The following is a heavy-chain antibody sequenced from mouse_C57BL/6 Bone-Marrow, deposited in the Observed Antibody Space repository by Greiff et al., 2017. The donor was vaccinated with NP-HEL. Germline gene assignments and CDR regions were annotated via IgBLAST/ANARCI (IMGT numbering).Heavy chain of an antibody. J-gene: IGHJ4*01. CDR1: GYTFTSYW. CDR2: IDPSDSET. CDR3: ASLLRGESSMDY. Sequence: QVQLQQPGAELVRPGSSVKLSCKASGYTFTSYWMHWVKQRPIQGLEWIGNIDPSDSETHYNQKFKDKATLTVDKSSSTAYMQLSSLTSEDSAVYYCASLLRGESSMDYWGQGTSVTVSS. V-gene: IGHV1-52*01. D-gene: IGHD1-1*01.